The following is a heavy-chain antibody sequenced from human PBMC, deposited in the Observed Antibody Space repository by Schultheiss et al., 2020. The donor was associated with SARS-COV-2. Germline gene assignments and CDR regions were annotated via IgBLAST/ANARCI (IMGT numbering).Heavy chain of an antibody. D-gene: IGHD2-15*01. CDR2: ISGSGGST. CDR3: AKDRLEGFYCSGGNCYSVDSYGMDV. CDR1: GFTFSSYA. Sequence: GGSMRLSCAASGFTFSSYAMSWVRQAPGKGLEWVSAISGSGGSTYYADSVKGRFTISRDNSKNTLYLQMNSLTVEDTAVYYCAKDRLEGFYCSGGNCYSVDSYGMDVWGQGTTVTVSS. V-gene: IGHV3-23*01. J-gene: IGHJ6*02.